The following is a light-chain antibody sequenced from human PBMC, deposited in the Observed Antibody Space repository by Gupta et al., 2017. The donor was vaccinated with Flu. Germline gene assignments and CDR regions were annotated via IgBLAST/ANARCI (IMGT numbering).Light chain of an antibody. CDR1: QNINTN. CDR3: QQYNTCPYT. V-gene: IGKV3-15*01. Sequence: EIVMTQSPATLFVSPGERATLSCRASQNINTNLAWYQQKPGQAPRLLIYDASTRATGIPAGFIGSGSGTDFTLTISSLQSGDFALYYCQQYNTCPYTFGQGTKLEIK. J-gene: IGKJ2*01. CDR2: DAS.